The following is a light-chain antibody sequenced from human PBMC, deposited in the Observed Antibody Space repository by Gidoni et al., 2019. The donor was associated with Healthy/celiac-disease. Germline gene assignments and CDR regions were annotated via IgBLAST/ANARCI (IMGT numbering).Light chain of an antibody. CDR1: PSVISY. J-gene: IGKJ5*01. CDR2: DAS. Sequence: EIVLTQSPATLSLTPGERATLSCRASPSVISYLAWYQQKPGQAPRLLIYDASNRSTGIPARFRGSGSGTDFTLTISSLEPKDFAVYYCQQRSNWPITFGQGTRLEIK. V-gene: IGKV3-11*01. CDR3: QQRSNWPIT.